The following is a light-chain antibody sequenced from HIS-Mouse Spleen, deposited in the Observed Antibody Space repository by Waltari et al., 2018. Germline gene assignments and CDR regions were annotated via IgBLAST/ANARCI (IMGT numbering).Light chain of an antibody. V-gene: IGLV2-8*01. CDR3: SSYAGSNNYV. Sequence: QSALTPPPSASGSPGQSVPIPSTGTSSNVGGYNYVPWYQQHPGTAPKLMIYEVSKRPSGVPDRFSGSKSGNTASLTVSGLQAEDEADYYCSSYAGSNNYVFGTGTKVTVL. J-gene: IGLJ1*01. CDR1: SSNVGGYNY. CDR2: EVS.